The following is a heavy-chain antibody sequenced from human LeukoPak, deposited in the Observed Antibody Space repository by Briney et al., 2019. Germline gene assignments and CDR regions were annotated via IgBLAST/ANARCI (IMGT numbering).Heavy chain of an antibody. J-gene: IGHJ4*02. V-gene: IGHV4-31*03. CDR3: ARAYSSGWPVY. D-gene: IGHD6-19*01. CDR1: GGSISSGGYY. Sequence: SETLSLTCTVSGGSISSGGYYWSWIRQHPGKCLEWIGYIYYSGSTYYNPSLKSRVTISVDTSKNQFSLKLSSVTAAATAVYYCARAYSSGWPVYWGQGTLVTVSS. CDR2: IYYSGST.